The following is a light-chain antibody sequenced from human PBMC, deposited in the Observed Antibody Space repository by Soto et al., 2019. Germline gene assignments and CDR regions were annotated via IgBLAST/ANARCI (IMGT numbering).Light chain of an antibody. Sequence: QSVLTQPASVSGSPGQSITISCTGTSSDVGGYNSVSWYQHHPGKAPKLMIYDVTDRPSGVSNRFSGSKSGSTASLTISGLQAEDEDDYYCCSYTSSSTLVFGGGTKVTVL. V-gene: IGLV2-14*03. CDR2: DVT. CDR1: SSDVGGYNS. J-gene: IGLJ3*02. CDR3: CSYTSSSTLV.